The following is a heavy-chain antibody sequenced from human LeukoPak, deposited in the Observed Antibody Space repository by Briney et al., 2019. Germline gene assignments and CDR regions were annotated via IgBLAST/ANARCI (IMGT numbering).Heavy chain of an antibody. J-gene: IGHJ5*02. CDR1: GGSISSYY. D-gene: IGHD3-3*01. CDR2: IYYSGST. Sequence: PSETLSLTCTVSGGSISSYYWSWIRQPPGKGLEWIGYIYYSGSTNYNPSLKSRVTISVDTSKNQFSLKLSSVTAADTAVYYCARDLVRFDSSFDPWGQGTLVTVSS. V-gene: IGHV4-59*01. CDR3: ARDLVRFDSSFDP.